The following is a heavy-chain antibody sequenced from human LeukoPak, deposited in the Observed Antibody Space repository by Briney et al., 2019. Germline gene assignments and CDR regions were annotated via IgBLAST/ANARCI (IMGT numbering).Heavy chain of an antibody. CDR1: GGSISSYY. J-gene: IGHJ3*02. CDR2: IYTSGST. Sequence: SETLSLTCTVSGGSISSYYWSWIRQPAGKGLEWIGRIYTSGSTNYNPSLKSRVTMSVDTSKNQFSLKLSSVTAADTAAYYCARDPGGYGDYAGRAFDIWGQGTMVTVSS. V-gene: IGHV4-4*07. D-gene: IGHD4-17*01. CDR3: ARDPGGYGDYAGRAFDI.